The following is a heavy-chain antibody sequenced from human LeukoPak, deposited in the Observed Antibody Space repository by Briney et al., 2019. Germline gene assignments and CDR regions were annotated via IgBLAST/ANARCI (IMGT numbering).Heavy chain of an antibody. Sequence: GSSVKVSCKASGGTFSSYAISWVRQAPGQGLEWMGGIIPIFGTANYAQKFQGRVTITADKSTSTAYMELSSLRSEDTAVYYCARVGDDGSGSYSSYYFDYWGQGTLVTVSS. V-gene: IGHV1-69*06. J-gene: IGHJ4*02. CDR3: ARVGDDGSGSYSSYYFDY. CDR1: GGTFSSYA. CDR2: IIPIFGTA. D-gene: IGHD3-10*01.